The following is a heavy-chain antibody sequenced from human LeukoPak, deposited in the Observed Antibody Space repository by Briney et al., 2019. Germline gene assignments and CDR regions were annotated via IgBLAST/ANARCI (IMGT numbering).Heavy chain of an antibody. CDR3: ARAGRGKASWFDP. CDR1: GGTFSSYA. D-gene: IGHD1-26*01. CDR2: IIPIFGTA. V-gene: IGHV1-69*05. J-gene: IGHJ5*02. Sequence: SVKVSCKASGGTFSSYAISWVRQAPGQGLEWMGGIIPIFGTANCAQKFQGRVTITTDESTSTAYMELSSLRSEDTAVYYCARAGRGKASWFDPWGQGTLVTVSS.